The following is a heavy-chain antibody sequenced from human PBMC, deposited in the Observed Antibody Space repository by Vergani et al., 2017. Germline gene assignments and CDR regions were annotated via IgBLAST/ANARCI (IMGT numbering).Heavy chain of an antibody. Sequence: EVQLVESGGGLVQPGGSLRLSCAASGFTFSSYSMNWVRQAPGKGLEWVSYISSSSTTINYADSVKGRFTISRDNAKNSLYLQMNSLRAEDTAVYYCARGWNYYDSSGPHYGMDVWGQGTTVTVSS. D-gene: IGHD3-22*01. CDR2: ISSSSTTI. J-gene: IGHJ6*02. CDR1: GFTFSSYS. V-gene: IGHV3-48*01. CDR3: ARGWNYYDSSGPHYGMDV.